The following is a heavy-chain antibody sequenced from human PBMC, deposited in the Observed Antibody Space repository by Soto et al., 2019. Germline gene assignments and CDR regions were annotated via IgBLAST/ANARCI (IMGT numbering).Heavy chain of an antibody. J-gene: IGHJ3*02. CDR2: ISYDGSNK. CDR1: GFTFSSYA. V-gene: IGHV3-30-3*01. Sequence: GGSLRLSCAASGFTFSSYAMHWVRQAPGKGLEWVAVISYDGSNKYYADSVKGRFTISRDNSKNTLYLQMNSLRAEDTAVYYCARDEEYYDSSGYYFYDAFDIWGQGTMVTVSS. D-gene: IGHD3-22*01. CDR3: ARDEEYYDSSGYYFYDAFDI.